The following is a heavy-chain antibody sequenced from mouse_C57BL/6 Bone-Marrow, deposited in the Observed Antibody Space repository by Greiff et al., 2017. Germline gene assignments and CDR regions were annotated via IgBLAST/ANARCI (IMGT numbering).Heavy chain of an antibody. D-gene: IGHD4-1*01. Sequence: VQLQQPGAELVKPGASVKMSCKASGYTFTSYWITWVKQRPGQGLEWIGDIYPTSGRTNYNEKFKSKAILTVDTSSNTAYMQLSSLTSEDSAVFYYAISRPLGRSFDYGGRGTTLTVTS. CDR1: GYTFTSYW. CDR3: AISRPLGRSFDY. CDR2: IYPTSGRT. J-gene: IGHJ2*01. V-gene: IGHV1-55*01.